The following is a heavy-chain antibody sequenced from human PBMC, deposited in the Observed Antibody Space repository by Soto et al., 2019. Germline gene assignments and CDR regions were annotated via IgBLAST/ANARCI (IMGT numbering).Heavy chain of an antibody. V-gene: IGHV3-74*01. D-gene: IGHD2-15*01. CDR1: GFTLSSRW. CDR2: IKTDGTTT. J-gene: IGHJ4*02. CDR3: ARDQDTYGQAVFDS. Sequence: EVQLVESGGGLVQPGGSLRLSCVVSGFTLSSRWMHWVRQTPGKGLVWISRIKTDGTTTNYADSVKGRFTISRDNAKNTLYLHMNILRPEDTAMYYCARDQDTYGQAVFDSWGQGTLVTVSS.